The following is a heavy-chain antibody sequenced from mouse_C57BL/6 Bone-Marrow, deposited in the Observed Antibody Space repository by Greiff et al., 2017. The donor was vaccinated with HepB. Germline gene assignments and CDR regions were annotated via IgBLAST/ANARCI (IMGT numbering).Heavy chain of an antibody. CDR2: INPGSGGT. J-gene: IGHJ2*01. CDR1: GYAFTNYL. D-gene: IGHD1-2*01. CDR3: ARLPFHYPAYFDY. Sequence: QVQLQQSGAELVRPGTSVKVSCKASGYAFTNYLIEWVKQRPGQGLEWIGVINPGSGGTNYNEKFKGKATLTADKSSSTAYMQLSSLTSEDSAVYFCARLPFHYPAYFDYWGQGTTLTVSS. V-gene: IGHV1-54*01.